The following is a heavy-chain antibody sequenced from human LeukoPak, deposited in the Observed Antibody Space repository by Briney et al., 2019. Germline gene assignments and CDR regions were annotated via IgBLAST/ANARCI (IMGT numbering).Heavy chain of an antibody. CDR1: GGSISSYY. V-gene: IGHV4-59*01. D-gene: IGHD2-15*01. CDR3: ARKSGYCSGGSCYRHFDY. J-gene: IGHJ4*02. Sequence: PSETLSLTCTVSGGSISSYYWSRIRQPPGKGLEWLGYIYYSGSTNYNPSLKSRVTISVDTSKNQFSLKLSSVTAADTAVYYCARKSGYCSGGSCYRHFDYWGQGTLVTVSS. CDR2: IYYSGST.